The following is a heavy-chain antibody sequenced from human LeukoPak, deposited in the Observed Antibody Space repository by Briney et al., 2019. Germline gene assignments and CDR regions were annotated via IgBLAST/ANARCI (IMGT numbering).Heavy chain of an antibody. CDR1: GGTFSSYA. D-gene: IGHD5-18*01. V-gene: IGHV1-69*06. J-gene: IGHJ4*02. CDR3: ARLRSYETDY. Sequence: SVKVSCKASGGTFSSYAISWVRQAPGQGLEWMGGIIPIFGTANYAQKFQGRVTMTGDTSTSTVYMELSSLRSEDTAVYYCARLRSYETDYWGQGTLVTVSS. CDR2: IIPIFGTA.